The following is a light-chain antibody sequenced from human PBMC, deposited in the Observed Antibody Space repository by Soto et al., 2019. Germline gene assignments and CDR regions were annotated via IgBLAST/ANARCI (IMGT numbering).Light chain of an antibody. J-gene: IGKJ5*01. V-gene: IGKV1-9*01. Sequence: DIQLTHSPSFLSSSPLYRVTITCRASQGIRNFLAWYQQSPGRAPKLLIYAASTLQDEVPSRFSGSGSGTEFTLTISSLQSEDFALYYCQQYNNWPKITFGQGTRLEIK. CDR1: QGIRNF. CDR3: QQYNNWPKIT. CDR2: AAS.